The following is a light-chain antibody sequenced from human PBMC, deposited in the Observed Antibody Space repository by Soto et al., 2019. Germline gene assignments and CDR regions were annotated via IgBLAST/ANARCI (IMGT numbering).Light chain of an antibody. CDR1: SSDVGGYNY. Sequence: QSALTQPRSVSGSPGQSVTISCTGTSSDVGGYNYVSWYQQYPGKAPKVMIYDVTKRPSGVPDRFSDSKSAITASLTISGLQAEDEADYYCCSYTGSDTLVFGGGTKLTVL. J-gene: IGLJ2*01. CDR2: DVT. V-gene: IGLV2-11*01. CDR3: CSYTGSDTLV.